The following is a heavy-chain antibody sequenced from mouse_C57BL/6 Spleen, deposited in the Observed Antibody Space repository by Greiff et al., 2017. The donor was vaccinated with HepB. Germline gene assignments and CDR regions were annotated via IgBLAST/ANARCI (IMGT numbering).Heavy chain of an antibody. D-gene: IGHD2-1*01. CDR2: SRNKANDYTT. Sequence: EVKLVESGGGLVQSGRSLRLSCATSGFTFSDFYMEWVRQAPGKGLEWIAASRNKANDYTTEYSASVKGRFIVSRDTSQSILYLQMNALRAEDTAIYYCSRDAYYYVAFYAMDYWGQGTSVTVSS. J-gene: IGHJ4*01. V-gene: IGHV7-1*01. CDR3: SRDAYYYVAFYAMDY. CDR1: GFTFSDFY.